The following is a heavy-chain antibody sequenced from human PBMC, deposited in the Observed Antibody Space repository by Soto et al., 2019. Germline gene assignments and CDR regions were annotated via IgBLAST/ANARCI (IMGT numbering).Heavy chain of an antibody. CDR2: IRSQANNFAT. V-gene: IGHV3-73*02. Sequence: EMQLVESGGGLVQPGGSLKLSCTVSGFTLSGSAIHWVRQAPGKGLEWVGRIRSQANNFATEYGASVQGRFTISRDDSKNTAYLQMNSLKPEDTAVYFCTIPDYGGNSENGDHWCQGTLVTVSS. CDR1: GFTLSGSA. CDR3: TIPDYGGNSENGDH. J-gene: IGHJ4*02. D-gene: IGHD4-17*01.